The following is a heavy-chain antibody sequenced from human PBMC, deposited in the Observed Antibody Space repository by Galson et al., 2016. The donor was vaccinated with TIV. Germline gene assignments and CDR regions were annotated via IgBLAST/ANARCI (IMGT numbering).Heavy chain of an antibody. CDR2: MNPYSGNT. CDR1: GYSFINHD. CDR3: SRGRGYRWDYFDY. J-gene: IGHJ4*02. V-gene: IGHV1-8*02. Sequence: SVKVSCKASGYSFINHDINWVRQATGQGLEWMGWMNPYSGNTGYAQKFQGRVTMTRNTAISTAYMELNSLTSEDTAIYYCSRGRGYRWDYFDYWGQGTQVTVSS. D-gene: IGHD5-18*01.